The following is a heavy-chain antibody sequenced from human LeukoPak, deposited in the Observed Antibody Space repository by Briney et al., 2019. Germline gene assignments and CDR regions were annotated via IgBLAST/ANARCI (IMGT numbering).Heavy chain of an antibody. CDR3: ARLQATVTPIIDY. Sequence: PSETLSLTCTVSGGSVSSSSYYWSWIRQAPGKGLAWIGYIYYSGSTNYNPSLKSRLTMSIDTSKNQFSLKLSSVTAADTAVYYCARLQATVTPIIDYWAQGTLVTVSS. D-gene: IGHD4-11*01. J-gene: IGHJ4*02. V-gene: IGHV4-61*01. CDR1: GGSVSSSSYY. CDR2: IYYSGST.